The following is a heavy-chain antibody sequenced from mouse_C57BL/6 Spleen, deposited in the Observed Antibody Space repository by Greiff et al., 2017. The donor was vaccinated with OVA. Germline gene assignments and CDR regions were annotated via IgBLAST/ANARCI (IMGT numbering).Heavy chain of an antibody. Sequence: SGPVLVKPGASVKMSCKASGYTFTDYYMNWVKQSHGKSLEWIGVINPYNGGTSYNQKFKGKATLTVDKSSSTAYMELNSLTSEDSAVYYCARWGGVGSFDYWGQGTTLTVSS. D-gene: IGHD1-3*01. J-gene: IGHJ2*01. CDR1: GYTFTDYY. V-gene: IGHV1-19*01. CDR3: ARWGGVGSFDY. CDR2: INPYNGGT.